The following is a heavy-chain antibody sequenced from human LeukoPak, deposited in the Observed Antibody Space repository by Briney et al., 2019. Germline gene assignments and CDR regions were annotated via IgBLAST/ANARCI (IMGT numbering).Heavy chain of an antibody. J-gene: IGHJ4*02. Sequence: GGSLRLSCAASGFTFSSYGMHWVRQAPGKGLEWVAFIRYDGSNKYYADSMKGRFTISRDDSKNTLYLQMNSLRAEDTAVYYCAKDSIWFGESNPVGYWGQGTLVTVSS. CDR1: GFTFSSYG. CDR3: AKDSIWFGESNPVGY. V-gene: IGHV3-30*02. CDR2: IRYDGSNK. D-gene: IGHD3-10*01.